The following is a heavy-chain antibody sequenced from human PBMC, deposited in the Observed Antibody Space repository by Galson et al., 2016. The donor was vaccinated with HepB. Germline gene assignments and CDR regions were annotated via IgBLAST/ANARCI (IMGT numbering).Heavy chain of an antibody. V-gene: IGHV3-53*01. CDR2: IYSGGRT. CDR1: GLTINNNY. J-gene: IGHJ4*02. CDR3: AAGNYVVVD. D-gene: IGHD2-15*01. Sequence: SLRLSCAVSGLTINNNYMSWVRQAPGKGLEWVSLIYSGGRTDYADSVKGRFTISRDNSKNTLYLQMNSLRAEDTAVYYCAAGNYVVVDWGQGTLVTVSS.